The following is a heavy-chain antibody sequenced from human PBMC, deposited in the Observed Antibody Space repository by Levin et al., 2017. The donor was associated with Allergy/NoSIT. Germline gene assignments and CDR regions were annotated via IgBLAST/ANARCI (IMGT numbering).Heavy chain of an antibody. CDR1: GGSISSSSYY. CDR2: IHYNGNA. J-gene: IGHJ4*02. Sequence: PSETLSLTCTVSGGSISSSSYYWGWIRQPPGKGLEWIGTIHYNGNAYHNASLKSRVTISVDTSRNQLSLEVNYVTAADTAVYYCARFQGGLVIATYFDYCGQGTLVTVSS. CDR3: ARFQGGLVIATYFDY. D-gene: IGHD3/OR15-3a*01. V-gene: IGHV4-39*01.